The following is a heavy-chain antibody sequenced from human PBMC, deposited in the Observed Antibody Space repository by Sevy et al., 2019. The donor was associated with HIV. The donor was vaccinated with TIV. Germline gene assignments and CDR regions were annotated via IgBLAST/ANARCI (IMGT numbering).Heavy chain of an antibody. CDR1: GFTFSSYA. D-gene: IGHD2-2*01. CDR3: ARWREVPAAIVDYYYYGMDV. J-gene: IGHJ6*02. V-gene: IGHV3-30-3*01. Sequence: GGCLRLSCAASGFTFSSYAMHWVRQAPGKGLEWVAVISYDGSNKYYADSVKGRFTISRDNSKNTLYLQMNSLRAEDTAVYYCARWREVPAAIVDYYYYGMDVWGQGTTVTVS. CDR2: ISYDGSNK.